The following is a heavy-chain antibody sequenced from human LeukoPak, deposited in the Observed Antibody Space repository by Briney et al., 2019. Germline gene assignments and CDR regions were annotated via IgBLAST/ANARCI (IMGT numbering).Heavy chain of an antibody. D-gene: IGHD3-9*01. Sequence: ASVKVSCKASGYTFTSYDINWVRQATGQGLEWMGWMNPNSGNTGYAQKFQGRVTMTRNTSISTAYMELSSLRSEDTAVYYCARTGILRYFDRLLSYPSTPSYYFDYWGQGTLVTVSS. CDR2: MNPNSGNT. V-gene: IGHV1-8*01. J-gene: IGHJ4*02. CDR1: GYTFTSYD. CDR3: ARTGILRYFDRLLSYPSTPSYYFDY.